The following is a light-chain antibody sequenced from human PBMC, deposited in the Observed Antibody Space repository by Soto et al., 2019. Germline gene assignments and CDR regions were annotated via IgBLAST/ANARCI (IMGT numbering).Light chain of an antibody. CDR2: EVS. CDR1: SSDVGGYNY. J-gene: IGLJ1*01. CDR3: SSYTSSSTYV. V-gene: IGLV2-14*01. Sequence: QSALTQPASVSGSPGQSITLSCTGTSSDVGGYNYVSWYQQHPGKAPKLMIFEVSNRFSGSKSGNTASLTISGLQAEDEADYYCSSYTSSSTYVFGTGTKLTVL.